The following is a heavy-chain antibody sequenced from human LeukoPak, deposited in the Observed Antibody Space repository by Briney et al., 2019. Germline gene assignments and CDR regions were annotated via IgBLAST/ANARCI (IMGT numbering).Heavy chain of an antibody. D-gene: IGHD1-26*01. CDR1: GFTFSSYS. CDR3: ASNSVGAGDY. V-gene: IGHV3-21*01. Sequence: GGSLRLSCAASGFTFSSYSMNWVRQAPGKGLEWVSSISSSSSYIYYADSVKGRFTISRYNAKNSLYLQMNSLRAEDTAVYYCASNSVGAGDYWGQGTLVTVSS. CDR2: ISSSSSYI. J-gene: IGHJ4*02.